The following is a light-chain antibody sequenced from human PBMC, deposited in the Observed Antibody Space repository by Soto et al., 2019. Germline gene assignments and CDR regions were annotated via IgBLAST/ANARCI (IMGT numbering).Light chain of an antibody. CDR1: QGISSY. J-gene: IGKJ3*01. V-gene: IGKV1-9*01. CDR2: AAS. CDR3: QQLNSYPPIT. Sequence: DIQLTQSPSFLSASAGDRVTITCRASQGISSYLAWYQQKPGKAPKLLIYAASTLQSGVPSRFSGSGSGTEFTLTISSLQPEDFATYYCQQLNSYPPITFGPGTKVDIK.